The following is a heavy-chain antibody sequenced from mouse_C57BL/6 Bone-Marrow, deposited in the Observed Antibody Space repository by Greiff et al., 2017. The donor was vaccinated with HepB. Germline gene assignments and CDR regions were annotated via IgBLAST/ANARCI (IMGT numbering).Heavy chain of an antibody. CDR2: IHPNSGST. D-gene: IGHD1-1*01. Sequence: QVQLQQPGAELVKPGASVKLSCKASGYTFTSYWMHWVKQSPGQGLEWIGMIHPNSGSTNYNEKFKSKATLTVDKSSSTAYMQLSSLTSEDSAVYYCARRIYYYGSSWDYFDYWGQGTTLTVSS. CDR1: GYTFTSYW. V-gene: IGHV1-64*01. CDR3: ARRIYYYGSSWDYFDY. J-gene: IGHJ2*01.